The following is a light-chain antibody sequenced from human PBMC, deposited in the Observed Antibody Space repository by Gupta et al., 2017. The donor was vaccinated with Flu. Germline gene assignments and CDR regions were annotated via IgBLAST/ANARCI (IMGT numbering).Light chain of an antibody. J-gene: IGKJ1*01. CDR1: QRISSN. V-gene: IGKV1-39*01. Sequence: PLPPSPSSLSASVGDRVTITCRASQRISSNLNWYQQKQGKAPELLIYVASSLQSGGPARGSGSGAGTDGIPTTNTLQTEDASTDYCQQRYTNSWTFGQGTKLEIQ. CDR2: VAS. CDR3: QQRYTNSWT.